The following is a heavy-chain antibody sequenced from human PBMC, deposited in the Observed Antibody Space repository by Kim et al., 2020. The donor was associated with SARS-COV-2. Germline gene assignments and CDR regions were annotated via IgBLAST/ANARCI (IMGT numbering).Heavy chain of an antibody. CDR3: ARSMVTPYYFDY. V-gene: IGHV1-46*01. Sequence: YAKKFQGRVTMTRDTSTSTVYMALSSLRSEDTAVYYCARSMVTPYYFDYWGQGTLVTVSS. J-gene: IGHJ4*02. D-gene: IGHD5-18*01.